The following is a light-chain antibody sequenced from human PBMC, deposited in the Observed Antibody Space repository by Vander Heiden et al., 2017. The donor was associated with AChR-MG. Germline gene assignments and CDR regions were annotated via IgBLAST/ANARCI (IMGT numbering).Light chain of an antibody. CDR2: SAS. V-gene: IGKV3-20*01. CDR1: QSVSSSY. Sequence: EVVLTQSPGTLSFSPCERATVSCMASQSVSSSYLAWYQQKPGQAPRLLIYSASSRATGVPDRFSGSGSGTDFTLTISRLEPEDFAVYYCQQYGSSPPLTFGGGTKVEIK. J-gene: IGKJ4*01. CDR3: QQYGSSPPLT.